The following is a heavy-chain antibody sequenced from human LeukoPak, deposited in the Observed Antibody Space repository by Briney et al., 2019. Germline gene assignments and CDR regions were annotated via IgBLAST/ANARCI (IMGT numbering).Heavy chain of an antibody. D-gene: IGHD6-6*01. CDR1: GFTFSSYG. Sequence: GRSLRLSCEASGFTFSSYGMHWVRQAPGKGLEWVAVIWYDGSNKYYADTVKGRFTISRDNSKNTLYLQMNSLRAEDTAVYYCAVMGGEHLVLDYWGQGTLVTVSS. J-gene: IGHJ4*02. CDR3: AVMGGEHLVLDY. CDR2: IWYDGSNK. V-gene: IGHV3-33*01.